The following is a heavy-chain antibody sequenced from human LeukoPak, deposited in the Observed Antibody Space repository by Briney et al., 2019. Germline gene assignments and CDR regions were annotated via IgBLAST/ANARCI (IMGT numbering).Heavy chain of an antibody. CDR1: GFTFSDYY. J-gene: IGHJ6*02. CDR2: ISSSGSTI. Sequence: GGSLRLSCAASGFTFSDYYMSWIRQAPGKVLEGVSYISSSGSTIYYADSVKGRFPISRDNAKNSLYLQMNSLRAEDTALYHCATHYGDSYYYGMDVWGQGTTVTVSS. CDR3: ATHYGDSYYYGMDV. D-gene: IGHD4-17*01. V-gene: IGHV3-11*01.